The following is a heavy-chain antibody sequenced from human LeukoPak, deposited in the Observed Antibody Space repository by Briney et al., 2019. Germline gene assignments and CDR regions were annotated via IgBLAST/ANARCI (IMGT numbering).Heavy chain of an antibody. CDR2: INPTGGST. J-gene: IGHJ4*02. V-gene: IGHV1-46*01. Sequence: GASVKVSCTASGYSFTNNYIHWVRQAPGQGLEWMGIINPTGGSTTYAQKFQGRVTMTRDTSTSTVYMELSSLRSDDTAVYYCARTAARRFDYWGQGTLVTVSS. D-gene: IGHD6-6*01. CDR1: GYSFTNNY. CDR3: ARTAARRFDY.